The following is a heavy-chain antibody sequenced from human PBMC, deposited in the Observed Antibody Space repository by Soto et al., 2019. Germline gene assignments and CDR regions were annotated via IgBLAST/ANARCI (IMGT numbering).Heavy chain of an antibody. CDR2: IYYSGDT. CDR3: ARGRFFGVVIRDAFYI. Sequence: SETLSLTCTVSGGSISSYYWSWIRQPPGKGLEWIGYIYYSGDTNYNPSLKSRVTISVDTSKNQFSLKLSSVTAADTAVYYCARGRFFGVVIRDAFYIWGQGTTVTVSS. V-gene: IGHV4-59*01. CDR1: GGSISSYY. J-gene: IGHJ3*02. D-gene: IGHD3-3*01.